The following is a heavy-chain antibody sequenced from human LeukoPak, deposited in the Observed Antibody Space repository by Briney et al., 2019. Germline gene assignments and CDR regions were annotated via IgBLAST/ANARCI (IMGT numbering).Heavy chain of an antibody. J-gene: IGHJ4*02. D-gene: IGHD3-10*01. Sequence: PGGSLRLSCVASGFTFSSYAMQWLRQAPGKGLEWVAVISYDGSNKYYADSVKGRFTISRDNSKNTLYLQMNSLRAEDTAVYYCARGSYYGWGMYFRATDYWGQGTLVTVSS. CDR3: ARGSYYGWGMYFRATDY. CDR2: ISYDGSNK. V-gene: IGHV3-30-3*01. CDR1: GFTFSSYA.